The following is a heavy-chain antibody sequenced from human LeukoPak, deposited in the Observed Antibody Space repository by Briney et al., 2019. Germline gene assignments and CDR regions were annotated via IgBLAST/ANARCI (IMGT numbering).Heavy chain of an antibody. CDR2: ISYDGSNK. D-gene: IGHD3-22*01. CDR3: ARDSYYYDSSGYFQVDY. V-gene: IGHV3-30*04. J-gene: IGHJ4*02. Sequence: GRSLRLSCAASGFTFSSYAMHWVRQAPGKGLEWVAVISYDGSNKYYADSVKGRFTISRDNSKNTLYLQMNSLRAEDTAVYYCARDSYYYDSSGYFQVDYWGQGTLVTVSS. CDR1: GFTFSSYA.